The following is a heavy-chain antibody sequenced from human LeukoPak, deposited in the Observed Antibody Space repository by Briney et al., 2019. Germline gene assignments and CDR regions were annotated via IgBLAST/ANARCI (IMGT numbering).Heavy chain of an antibody. D-gene: IGHD2-2*01. J-gene: IGHJ6*04. CDR2: INHSAST. CDR1: GGSFSGYY. V-gene: IGHV4-34*01. Sequence: SETLSLTCAVYGGSFSGYYWSWLRQPPGKGLEWIGEINHSASTNYNPSFKSRVTISVDTSKNQFSLKLSSVTAADTAVYYCARGPRPRIVVVPAAMRGGGRYYYGMDVWGKGTTVTVSS. CDR3: ARGPRPRIVVVPAAMRGGGRYYYGMDV.